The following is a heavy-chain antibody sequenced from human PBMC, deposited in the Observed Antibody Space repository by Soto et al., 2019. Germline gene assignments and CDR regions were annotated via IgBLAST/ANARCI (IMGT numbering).Heavy chain of an antibody. D-gene: IGHD3-9*01. V-gene: IGHV3-21*01. CDR1: GFTFSSYS. Sequence: PGGSLRLSCAASGFTFSSYSMNWARQAPGKGLEWVSSISSSSSYIYYADSVKGRFTISRDNAKNSLYLQMNSLRAEDTAVYYCARIHGVYDILTGSNDAFDIWGQGTMVTVSS. CDR2: ISSSSSYI. J-gene: IGHJ3*02. CDR3: ARIHGVYDILTGSNDAFDI.